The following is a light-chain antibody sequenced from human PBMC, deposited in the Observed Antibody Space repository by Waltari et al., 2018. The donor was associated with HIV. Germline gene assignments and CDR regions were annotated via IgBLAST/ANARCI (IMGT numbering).Light chain of an antibody. J-gene: IGKJ1*01. V-gene: IGKV3-20*01. CDR1: QSVSSD. CDR3: QHYTSSPTWT. CDR2: GAS. Sequence: IVLTQSPGTLSLSPGERATFSCRASQSVSSDLAWYHQRPGQAPRLLIYGASTRATGIPDRFSGSGSGTDFTLTINSLELEDFAVYYCQHYTSSPTWTFGQGTKVEIK.